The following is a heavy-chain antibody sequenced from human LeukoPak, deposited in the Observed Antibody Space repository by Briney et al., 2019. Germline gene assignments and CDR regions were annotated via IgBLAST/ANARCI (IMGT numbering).Heavy chain of an antibody. CDR1: GFTFSSYS. V-gene: IGHV3-48*02. CDR2: ISSSSTI. J-gene: IGHJ5*02. CDR3: AREGYCSGGTCGFFDP. Sequence: GGSLRLSCAASGFTFSSYSMNWVRQAPGKGLEWASYISSSSTIYYADSVKGRFTISRDNGKSSLYLQMNSLRDEDTAVYYCAREGYCSGGTCGFFDPWGQGTLVTVSS. D-gene: IGHD2-15*01.